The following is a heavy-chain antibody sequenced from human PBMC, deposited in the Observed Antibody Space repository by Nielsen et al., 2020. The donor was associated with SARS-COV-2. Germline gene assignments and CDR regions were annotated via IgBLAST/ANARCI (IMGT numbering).Heavy chain of an antibody. J-gene: IGHJ5*02. D-gene: IGHD1-26*01. CDR2: IYPSVGST. CDR3: ARGAWLDP. Sequence: ASVKVSCKASGYSFTSYDMHWVRQAPGQGLEWMGVIYPSVGSTIYAQKFQGRVSMTRDTSTSTVSMELRSLRSEDTAVYYCARGAWLDPWGQGTLVSVSP. V-gene: IGHV1-46*01. CDR1: GYSFTSYD.